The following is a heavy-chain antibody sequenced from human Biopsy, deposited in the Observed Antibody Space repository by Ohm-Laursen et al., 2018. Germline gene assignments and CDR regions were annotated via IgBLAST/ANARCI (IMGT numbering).Heavy chain of an antibody. CDR1: GGSISGSS. V-gene: IGHV4-59*08. D-gene: IGHD6-19*01. CDR3: AKHGSGWTGDDALHI. J-gene: IGHJ3*02. CDR2: ISYSGST. Sequence: SDTLSLTCTVSGGSISGSSWSWIRQAPGRGLEWVGYISYSGSTSNYPSIKSRITKSVDTSKNQIFLKVTCVTAADTAVYYCAKHGSGWTGDDALHIWGQGTMVTVSS.